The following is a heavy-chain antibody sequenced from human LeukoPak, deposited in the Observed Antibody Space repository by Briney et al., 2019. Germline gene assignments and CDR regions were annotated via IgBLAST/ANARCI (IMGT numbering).Heavy chain of an antibody. V-gene: IGHV1-69*04. CDR2: IIPILGIA. D-gene: IGHD3-22*01. J-gene: IGHJ4*02. CDR1: GGTFSSYA. CDR3: ARPNYYDSSGYLPFDY. Sequence: GSSVKVSCKASGGTFSSYAISWVRQAPGQGLEWKGRIIPILGIANYAQKFQGRVTITADKSTSTAYMELSSLRSEDTAVYYCARPNYYDSSGYLPFDYWGQGTLVTVSS.